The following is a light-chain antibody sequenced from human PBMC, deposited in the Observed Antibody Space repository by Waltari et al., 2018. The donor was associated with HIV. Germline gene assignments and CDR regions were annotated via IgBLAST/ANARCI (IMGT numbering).Light chain of an antibody. J-gene: IGKJ1*01. CDR3: QQYNTWPPA. Sequence: EIGTTQSQATLSVSPGGTATLSCSASQSISSNLAWYQQKPGQAPRLLIDGASTRATGVPARFSGSGSGTEFTLTISSLQSEDFAVYYCQQYNTWPPAFGQGTKVEIK. CDR2: GAS. V-gene: IGKV3-15*01. CDR1: QSISSN.